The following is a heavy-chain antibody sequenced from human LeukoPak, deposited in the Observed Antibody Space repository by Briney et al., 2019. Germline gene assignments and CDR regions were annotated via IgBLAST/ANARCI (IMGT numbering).Heavy chain of an antibody. CDR1: GFTFSSYW. CDR3: AKVTAVASTGALDY. J-gene: IGHJ4*02. V-gene: IGHV3-74*01. CDR2: INSDGSST. D-gene: IGHD6-19*01. Sequence: GGSLRLSCAASGFTFSSYWMHWVCQAPGKGLVWVSRINSDGSSTTYADSVKDRFTISRDNAKNTLYLQMNSLRADDTAVYYCAKVTAVASTGALDYWGQGTLVTVSS.